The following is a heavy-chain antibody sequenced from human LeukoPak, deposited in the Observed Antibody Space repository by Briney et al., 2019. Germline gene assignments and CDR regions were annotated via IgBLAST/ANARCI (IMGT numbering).Heavy chain of an antibody. J-gene: IGHJ4*02. Sequence: GGSLRLSCAASGFTFSSYAMHWVRQAPGKGLEWVAVISYDGSNKYYADSVKGRFTISRDNSKNTLYLQMNSLRAEDTAVYYCVRGGATGGRFENWGQGILVTVSS. CDR1: GFTFSSYA. CDR3: VRGGATGGRFEN. D-gene: IGHD1-26*01. CDR2: ISYDGSNK. V-gene: IGHV3-30*07.